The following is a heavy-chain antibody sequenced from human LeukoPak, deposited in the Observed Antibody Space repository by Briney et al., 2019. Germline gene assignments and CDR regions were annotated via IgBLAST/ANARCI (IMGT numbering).Heavy chain of an antibody. Sequence: PGGSLRLSCAASGLTFSNYAMTWVRQSPGKGLAWVSAISGSGDYTYYADPVKGRYTISRDNSKNTLYLQMNSLRVEDTAVYYCAKDVCRYNSGCLSLDYWGQGTLVTVSS. J-gene: IGHJ4*02. V-gene: IGHV3-23*01. CDR2: ISGSGDYT. CDR3: AKDVCRYNSGCLSLDY. D-gene: IGHD6-19*01. CDR1: GLTFSNYA.